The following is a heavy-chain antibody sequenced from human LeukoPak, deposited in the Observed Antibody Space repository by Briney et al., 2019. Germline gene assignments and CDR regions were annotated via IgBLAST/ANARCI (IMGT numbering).Heavy chain of an antibody. CDR3: ARELCSTTTCYFDY. V-gene: IGHV4-34*01. Sequence: PSETLSLTCAVYGGSFSGYYWSWIRQPPGKGLEWIGEINHSGSTNYNPSLKSRVTISVDTSKNQFSLKLSSVTAADTAVYYCARELCSTTTCYFDYWGQGTLVTVSS. J-gene: IGHJ4*02. D-gene: IGHD2-2*01. CDR1: GGSFSGYY. CDR2: INHSGST.